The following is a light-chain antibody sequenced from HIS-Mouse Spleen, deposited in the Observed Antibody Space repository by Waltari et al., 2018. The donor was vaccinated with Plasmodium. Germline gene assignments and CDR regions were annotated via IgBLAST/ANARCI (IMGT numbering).Light chain of an antibody. CDR1: SSYVGGYNY. J-gene: IGLJ2*01. Sequence: QSALTQPPSASGSPGQSVTISCTRTSSYVGGYNYVPWYQPHPGKAPKLMIYEVSKRPSGVPDRFSGSKSGNTASLTVSGLQAEDEADYYCSSYAGSNNLVFGGGTKLTVL. CDR2: EVS. V-gene: IGLV2-8*01. CDR3: SSYAGSNNLV.